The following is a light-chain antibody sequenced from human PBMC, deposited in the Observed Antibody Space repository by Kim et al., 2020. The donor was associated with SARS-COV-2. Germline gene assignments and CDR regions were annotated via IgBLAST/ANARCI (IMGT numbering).Light chain of an antibody. J-gene: IGKJ4*01. Sequence: FSPDDRATLSCRAIHIVANHVAWYQQKPGQAPRLLIYDASNMATGIPARISGSVSGTDFTLTISSLEPEDFAVYYCQQRSMWPQTFGGGTKVDIK. CDR1: HIVANH. CDR2: DAS. V-gene: IGKV3-11*01. CDR3: QQRSMWPQT.